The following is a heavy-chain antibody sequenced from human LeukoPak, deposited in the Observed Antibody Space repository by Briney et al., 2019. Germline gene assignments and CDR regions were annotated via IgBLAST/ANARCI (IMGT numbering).Heavy chain of an antibody. Sequence: SETVSLTCTVSGGSISSSSYYWGWIRQPPGKGLEWIGSIYYSGSTYYNPSLKSRVTISVDTSKNQFSLKLSSVTAADTAVYYCARLGWELLQGYHYWGQGTLVTVSS. D-gene: IGHD1-26*01. CDR1: GGSISSSSYY. V-gene: IGHV4-39*01. J-gene: IGHJ4*02. CDR2: IYYSGST. CDR3: ARLGWELLQGYHY.